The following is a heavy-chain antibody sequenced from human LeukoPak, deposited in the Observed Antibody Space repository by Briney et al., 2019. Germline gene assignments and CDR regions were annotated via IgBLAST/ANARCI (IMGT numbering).Heavy chain of an antibody. Sequence: SETLSLTCTVSGGSISSSRYYWGWIRQPPGKGLEWIGSIYYSGSTYYNPSLKSRVTISVDTSKNQFSLKLSSVTAADTAVYYCASMLLSGINWFDPWGQGTLVTVSS. CDR3: ASMLLSGINWFDP. CDR1: GGSISSSRYY. CDR2: IYYSGST. D-gene: IGHD3-10*01. V-gene: IGHV4-39*01. J-gene: IGHJ5*02.